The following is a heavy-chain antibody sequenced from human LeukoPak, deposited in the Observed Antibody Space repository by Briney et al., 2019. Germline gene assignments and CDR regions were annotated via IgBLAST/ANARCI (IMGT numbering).Heavy chain of an antibody. CDR2: INPNSGGT. J-gene: IGHJ4*02. D-gene: IGHD2-15*01. Sequence: ASVKVSCKASGYTFTYYYIRWVRQAPGQGLEWMGRINPNSGGTNYAQKFQGRVTMTRDTSISTAYMELSRLRSDDTAVYYCAPSFYCGGGTCYSGYYSDYWGQGTLVTVSS. V-gene: IGHV1-2*06. CDR3: APSFYCGGGTCYSGYYSDY. CDR1: GYTFTYYY.